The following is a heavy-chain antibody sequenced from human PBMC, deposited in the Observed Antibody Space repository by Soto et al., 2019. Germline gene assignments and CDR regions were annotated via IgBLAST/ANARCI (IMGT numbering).Heavy chain of an antibody. CDR2: MNPNSGNT. D-gene: IGHD3-16*01. J-gene: IGHJ4*02. CDR3: ARSAYGEPSTGNY. Sequence: GASVKVSCKASGYTFTSYDINWVRQATGQGLGWMGWMNPNSGNTGYAQKFRGRVTMTRNTSISTAYMELSSLRSEDTAVYYCARSAYGEPSTGNYWGQGTLVTVSS. V-gene: IGHV1-8*01. CDR1: GYTFTSYD.